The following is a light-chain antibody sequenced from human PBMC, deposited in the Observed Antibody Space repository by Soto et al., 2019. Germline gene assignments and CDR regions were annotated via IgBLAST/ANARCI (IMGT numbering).Light chain of an antibody. J-gene: IGKJ1*01. CDR1: QTINDW. V-gene: IGKV1-5*01. CDR2: DAS. Sequence: DIQMTQSPSTLSASVGDRVTITCRASQTINDWLAWYQQKPGKAPKLLIPDASNLESGVPSRFSGSGSGTEFTLTISSLQPDDFATYYCQQYNSYSFGQGTKVAIK. CDR3: QQYNSYS.